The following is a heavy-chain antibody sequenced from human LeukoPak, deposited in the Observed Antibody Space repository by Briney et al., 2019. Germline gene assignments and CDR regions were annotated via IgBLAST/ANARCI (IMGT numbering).Heavy chain of an antibody. Sequence: GASVKVSCKASGYTFTSYGISWVRQAPGQGLEWMGWISAYNGNTNYAQKLQGRVTMTTDTSTSTAYMELRSLRSDDTAVYYCARAYYDILTGYLNAFDYWGQGTLVTVSS. CDR1: GYTFTSYG. CDR3: ARAYYDILTGYLNAFDY. CDR2: ISAYNGNT. J-gene: IGHJ4*02. V-gene: IGHV1-18*01. D-gene: IGHD3-9*01.